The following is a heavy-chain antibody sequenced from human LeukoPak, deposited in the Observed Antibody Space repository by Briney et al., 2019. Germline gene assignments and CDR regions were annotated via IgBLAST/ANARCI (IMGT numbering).Heavy chain of an antibody. Sequence: SETLSLTCTVSGGSISNYYWSWIRQPPGKGLEWVGYIYYSGSTNYNPSLKSRVTISVDTSKNQFSLKLSSVTAADTAVYYCARLAGRITIFGVANYYFDYWGQGTLVTVSS. D-gene: IGHD3-3*01. CDR2: IYYSGST. CDR1: GGSISNYY. J-gene: IGHJ4*02. V-gene: IGHV4-59*01. CDR3: ARLAGRITIFGVANYYFDY.